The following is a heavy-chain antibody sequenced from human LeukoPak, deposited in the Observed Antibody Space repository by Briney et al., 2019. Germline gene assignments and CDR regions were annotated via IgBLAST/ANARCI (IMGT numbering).Heavy chain of an antibody. CDR3: AKALGYSSGWYGVAFDY. D-gene: IGHD6-19*01. CDR2: ISWDSGSI. CDR1: GFTFDDYA. V-gene: IGHV3-9*01. J-gene: IGHJ4*02. Sequence: GGSLRLSCAASGFTFDDYAMHWVRQAPGKGLEWASGISWDSGSIGYADSVKGRFTISRDNAKNSLYLQMNSLRAEDTALYYCAKALGYSSGWYGVAFDYWGQGTLVTVSS.